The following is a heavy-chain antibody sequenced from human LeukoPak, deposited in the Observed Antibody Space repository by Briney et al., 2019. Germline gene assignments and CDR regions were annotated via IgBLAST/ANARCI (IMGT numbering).Heavy chain of an antibody. CDR1: GFAFSDYA. V-gene: IGHV3-23*01. CDR2: INENDDGT. D-gene: IGHD5-24*01. CDR3: ARAGEMATIRREYDY. Sequence: GGSLRLSCAASGFAFSDYAMNWVRQAPGEGLEWVSSINENDDGTSYADSVKGRFTISRDNSRNTLYLQMNSLRGEDTAVYYCARAGEMATIRREYDYWGQGTLVTVSS. J-gene: IGHJ4*02.